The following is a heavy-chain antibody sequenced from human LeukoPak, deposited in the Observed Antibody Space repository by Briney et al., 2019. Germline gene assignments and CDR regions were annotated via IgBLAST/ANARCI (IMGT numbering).Heavy chain of an antibody. Sequence: AGGSLRLSCAASGFTFSSYWMHWVRQAPGKGLVWVSRINSDGSSTSYADSVKGRFTISRDNAKNTLYLQMNSLRAEDTAVYYCARVSGTMVRGVIPGWFDPWGQGTLVTVSS. CDR2: INSDGSST. V-gene: IGHV3-74*01. J-gene: IGHJ5*02. CDR1: GFTFSSYW. D-gene: IGHD3-10*01. CDR3: ARVSGTMVRGVIPGWFDP.